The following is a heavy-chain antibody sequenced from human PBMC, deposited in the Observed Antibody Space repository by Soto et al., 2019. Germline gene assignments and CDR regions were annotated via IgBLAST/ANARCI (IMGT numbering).Heavy chain of an antibody. J-gene: IGHJ4*02. V-gene: IGHV1-2*04. CDR2: INPNSGGT. Sequence: GASVKVSCKASGYTFTGYYMHWVRQAPGQGLEWMGWINPNSGGTNYAQKFQDWVTMTRDTSINTAYMELSRLRSDDTAVYYCARGGQTVTYFDYWGQGTLVTVSS. CDR3: ARGGQTVTYFDY. D-gene: IGHD4-17*01. CDR1: GYTFTGYY.